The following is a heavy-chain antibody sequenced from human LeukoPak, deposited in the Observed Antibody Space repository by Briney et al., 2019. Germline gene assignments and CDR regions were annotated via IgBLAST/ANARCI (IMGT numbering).Heavy chain of an antibody. D-gene: IGHD2-21*01. CDR2: IRYDGSNK. CDR3: AKDLTSFRHDYYYMDV. V-gene: IGHV3-30*02. J-gene: IGHJ6*03. Sequence: GGSLRLSCAASGFTFSSYGMHWVRQAPGKGLEWVAFIRYDGSNKYYADSVKGRFTISRDNSKNTLYLQMNSLRAEDTAVYYCAKDLTSFRHDYYYMDVWGKGTTVTVSS. CDR1: GFTFSSYG.